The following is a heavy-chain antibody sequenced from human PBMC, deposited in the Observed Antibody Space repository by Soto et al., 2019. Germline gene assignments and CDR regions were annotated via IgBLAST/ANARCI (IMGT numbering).Heavy chain of an antibody. J-gene: IGHJ4*02. V-gene: IGHV4-39*01. CDR1: GESISSSSYY. D-gene: IGHD2-21*02. CDR2: IYYSGRT. CDR3: ARQRTTVVTQAYFDH. Sequence: PSETLSLTCIVSGESISSSSYYWGWIRQPPGKGLEWIGSIYYSGRTYYNPSFKSRVTISIDMSMNQFSLKLSSVTATDTAVYYCARQRTTVVTQAYFDHWGQGALVTVSS.